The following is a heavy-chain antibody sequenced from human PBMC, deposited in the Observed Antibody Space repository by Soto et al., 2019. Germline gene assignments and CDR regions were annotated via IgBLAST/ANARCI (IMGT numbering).Heavy chain of an antibody. CDR3: ATRYRSIFGVVLAAFDI. Sequence: GASVKVSCKVSGYTLTELSMHGVRQAPGRGLEWMGGFDPEDGETIYAQKFQGRVTMTEDTSTDTDYMELSSLRSEDTAVYYCATRYRSIFGVVLAAFDIRGQGTMV. CDR1: GYTLTELS. D-gene: IGHD3-3*01. CDR2: FDPEDGET. V-gene: IGHV1-24*01. J-gene: IGHJ3*02.